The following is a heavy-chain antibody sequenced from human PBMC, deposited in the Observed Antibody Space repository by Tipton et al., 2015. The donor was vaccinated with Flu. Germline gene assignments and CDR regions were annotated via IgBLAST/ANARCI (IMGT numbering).Heavy chain of an antibody. J-gene: IGHJ4*02. V-gene: IGHV4-4*07. Sequence: LRLSCTVSGGSRSRSYWSWIRQPAGKGLEWIGRIYTTGSTNYNPSLQSRVTMSLDTSKNQFSLKLSSVTAADTAVYYCATEYRGGGNRYYFDYWGQGTLVTVAS. CDR2: IYTTGST. CDR1: GGSRSRSY. D-gene: IGHD4-23*01. CDR3: ATEYRGGGNRYYFDY.